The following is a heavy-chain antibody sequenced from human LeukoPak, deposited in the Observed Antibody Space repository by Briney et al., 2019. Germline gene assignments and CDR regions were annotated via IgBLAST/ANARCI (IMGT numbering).Heavy chain of an antibody. D-gene: IGHD2-2*01. J-gene: IGHJ3*02. V-gene: IGHV1-18*01. CDR1: GYTFTSYG. Sequence: ASVKVSCKASGYTFTSYGISWVRQAPGQGLEWMGWISAYNGNTNYAQKLQDRVTMTTGTSTSTAYMELRSLRSDDTAVYYCARDPRYCSSTSCPRGAFDIWGQGTMVTVSS. CDR3: ARDPRYCSSTSCPRGAFDI. CDR2: ISAYNGNT.